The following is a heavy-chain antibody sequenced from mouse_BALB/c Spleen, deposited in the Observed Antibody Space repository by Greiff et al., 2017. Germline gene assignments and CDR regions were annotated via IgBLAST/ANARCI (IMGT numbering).Heavy chain of an antibody. D-gene: IGHD2-1*01. CDR1: GYTFTSYW. Sequence: QVQLQQPGAELVKPGASVKLSCKASGYTFTSYWMHWVKQRPGQGLEWIGEIDPSDSYTNYNQKFKGQATLTVDKSSSTAYMQLSSLTSEDSAVYYCARGGNYGGYFDYWGQGTTLTVSS. CDR2: IDPSDSYT. V-gene: IGHV1-69*02. CDR3: ARGGNYGGYFDY. J-gene: IGHJ2*01.